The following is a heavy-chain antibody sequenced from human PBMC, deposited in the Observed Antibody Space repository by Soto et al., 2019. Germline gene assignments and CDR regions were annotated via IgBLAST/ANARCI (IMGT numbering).Heavy chain of an antibody. CDR1: GFTFSSYS. CDR2: ISSSSSTI. Sequence: EVQLVESGGGLVQPGGSLRLSCAASGFTFSSYSMNWVRQAPGKGLEWVSYISSSSSTIDYADSVKGRFTISRDNAKNSLYLQMNSLRDEDTAVYYCARDHYFGEGDPICSGGSCLDYWGQGTLVTVSS. D-gene: IGHD2-15*01. J-gene: IGHJ4*02. V-gene: IGHV3-48*02. CDR3: ARDHYFGEGDPICSGGSCLDY.